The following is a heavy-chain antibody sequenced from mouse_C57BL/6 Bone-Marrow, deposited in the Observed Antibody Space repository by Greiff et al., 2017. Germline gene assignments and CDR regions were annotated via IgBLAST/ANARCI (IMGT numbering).Heavy chain of an antibody. V-gene: IGHV5-17*01. CDR2: ISSGSSTI. CDR1: GFTFSDYG. CDR3: ARDIPYDYAMDY. J-gene: IGHJ4*01. Sequence: DVKLVESGGGLVKPGGSLKLSCAASGFTFSDYGMHWVRQAPEKGLEWVAYISSGSSTIYYADTVKGRFTISRDNAKNTLFLQMTSLRSEDTAMYYCARDIPYDYAMDYWGQGTSVTVSS.